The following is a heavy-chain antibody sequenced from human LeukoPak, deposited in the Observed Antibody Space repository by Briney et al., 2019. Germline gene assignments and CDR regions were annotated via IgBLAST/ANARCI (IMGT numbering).Heavy chain of an antibody. CDR3: ARDDRFGATFGSFDS. V-gene: IGHV4-39*07. CDR2: IYYSGST. J-gene: IGHJ4*02. CDR1: GGSISSSSYY. D-gene: IGHD3-10*01. Sequence: PSETLSLTCTVSGGSISSSSYYWGWIRQPPGKGLEWIGSIYYSGSTYYNPSLKSRVTISVDKSKNQFSLKLSSVTAADTAVYYCARDDRFGATFGSFDSWGQGTLVTVSS.